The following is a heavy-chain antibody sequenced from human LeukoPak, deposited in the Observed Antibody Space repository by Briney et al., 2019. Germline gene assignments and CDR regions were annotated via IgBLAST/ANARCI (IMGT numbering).Heavy chain of an antibody. J-gene: IGHJ4*02. Sequence: ASVKVSCKASGGTFSSYAISWVRQAPGQGLEWMGRIIPILGIANYAQKSQGRVTITADKSTSTAYMELSSLRSEDTAVYYCVWVDCSGGSCGLDYWGQGTLVTVSS. CDR3: VWVDCSGGSCGLDY. D-gene: IGHD2-15*01. CDR2: IIPILGIA. V-gene: IGHV1-69*04. CDR1: GGTFSSYA.